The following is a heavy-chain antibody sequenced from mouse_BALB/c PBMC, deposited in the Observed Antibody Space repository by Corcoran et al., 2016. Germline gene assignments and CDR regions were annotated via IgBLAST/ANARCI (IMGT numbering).Heavy chain of an antibody. D-gene: IGHD3-1*01. CDR3: TRSARATYYFYY. V-gene: IGHV1S34*01. Sequence: LVKTGASVKISCKASGYSFTGYYMHWVKQSHGKSLEWIGYISCYNGATSYNQKFKGKATFTVDTSSSTAYMQVNSLTSEDSAVYYCTRSARATYYFYYWGQGITLTVSS. J-gene: IGHJ2*01. CDR2: ISCYNGAT. CDR1: GYSFTGYY.